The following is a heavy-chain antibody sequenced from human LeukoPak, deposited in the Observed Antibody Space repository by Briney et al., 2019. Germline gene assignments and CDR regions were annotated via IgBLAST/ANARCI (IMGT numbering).Heavy chain of an antibody. D-gene: IGHD3-22*01. CDR1: GFTFSDYY. V-gene: IGHV3-11*04. J-gene: IGHJ4*02. CDR2: ISSSGSTI. CDR3: ARTLNYYDSSGYYYGDYYFDY. Sequence: GGSLRLSCAASGFTFSDYYMSWIRQAPGKGLEWVSYISSSGSTIYYADSVKGRFTISRDNAKNSLYLQMNSLRAEDAAVYYCARTLNYYDSSGYYYGDYYFDYWGQGTLVTVSS.